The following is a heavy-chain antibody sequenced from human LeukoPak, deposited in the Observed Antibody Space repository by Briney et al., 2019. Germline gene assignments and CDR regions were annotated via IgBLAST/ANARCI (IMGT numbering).Heavy chain of an antibody. J-gene: IGHJ5*02. Sequence: SETLSLTCTVSGGSISSYYWSWIRQPPGKGLEWIGYIYYSGSTKYNPSLKSRVTISVDTSKNQFSLKLSSVTAADTAVYYCARSVVPAATLEYNWFDPWGQGTLVTVSS. CDR2: IYYSGST. V-gene: IGHV4-59*08. CDR1: GGSISSYY. D-gene: IGHD2-2*01. CDR3: ARSVVPAATLEYNWFDP.